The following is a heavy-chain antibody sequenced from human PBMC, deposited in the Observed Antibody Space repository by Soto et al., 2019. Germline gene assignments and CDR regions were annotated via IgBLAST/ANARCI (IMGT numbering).Heavy chain of an antibody. CDR2: IYSGGST. Sequence: EVQLVESGGGLVQPGGSLRLSCAASGFTVSSNYMSWVRQAPGKGLEWVSVIYSGGSTYYADSVKGRFTISRDNSKNTLYRQMNSLRAEDTAVYYCARGGGSSGLVCPKCAFDIWGQGTMVTVSS. CDR1: GFTVSSNY. J-gene: IGHJ3*02. CDR3: ARGGGSSGLVCPKCAFDI. D-gene: IGHD6-19*01. V-gene: IGHV3-66*01.